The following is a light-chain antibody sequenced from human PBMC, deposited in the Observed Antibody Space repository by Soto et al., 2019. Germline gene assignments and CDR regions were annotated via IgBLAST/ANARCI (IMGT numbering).Light chain of an antibody. V-gene: IGLV1-40*01. Sequence: QSVLTQPHSVSEAPGQRVTISCNGSSSNIGAGYEAHWYQQVPGTAPKLLIYENNNRPSGVPERFSGSKSGTSASLAITGLSDEYEAEYYFQSYDSSLSCYVFGTGTKLTVL. CDR2: ENN. CDR3: QSYDSSLSCYV. CDR1: SSNIGAGYE. J-gene: IGLJ1*01.